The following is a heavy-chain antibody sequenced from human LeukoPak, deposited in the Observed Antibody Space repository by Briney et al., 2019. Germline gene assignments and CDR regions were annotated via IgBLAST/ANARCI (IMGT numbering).Heavy chain of an antibody. Sequence: PGGSLRLFGAASGFTFSSYAMSWVRQAPGKGLEWVSAISGSGGSTYYADSVKGRFTISRDNSKNTLYLQMNSLSAEDTAVYYCAKDKEGIAVAGTPIDYWGQGNLVTVSS. J-gene: IGHJ4*02. CDR2: ISGSGGST. CDR1: GFTFSSYA. D-gene: IGHD6-19*01. CDR3: AKDKEGIAVAGTPIDY. V-gene: IGHV3-23*01.